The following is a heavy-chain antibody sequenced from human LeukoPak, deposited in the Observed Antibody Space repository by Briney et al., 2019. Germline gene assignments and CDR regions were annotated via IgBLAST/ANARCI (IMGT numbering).Heavy chain of an antibody. CDR3: ARRRGLSAAMDY. CDR2: IYYSGST. J-gene: IGHJ4*02. CDR1: GGSISNSDYF. Sequence: SETLSLTCTVSGGSISNSDYFWDWIRQPPGKGLEWIATIYYSGSTYYDPSLKSRVTISVDTSKNQFSLKLKSVTAADTGVYYSARRRGLSAAMDYWGQGTLFTVSS. V-gene: IGHV4-39*01. D-gene: IGHD2-2*01.